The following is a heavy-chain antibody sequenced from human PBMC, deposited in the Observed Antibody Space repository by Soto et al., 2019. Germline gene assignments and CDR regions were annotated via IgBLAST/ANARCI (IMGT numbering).Heavy chain of an antibody. Sequence: QVQLQESGPGLVKSSQTLSLTCTVSGGSISSGDYYWSWIRQPPEKGLEWIGYIYYSGSTYYNPSLKSRVTIAVETSKNQFSLKLSSVTAADTAVYYCARAVVVVAAAFFDYWGQGTLVTVSS. CDR3: ARAVVVVAAAFFDY. D-gene: IGHD2-15*01. J-gene: IGHJ4*02. CDR2: IYYSGST. V-gene: IGHV4-30-4*01. CDR1: GGSISSGDYY.